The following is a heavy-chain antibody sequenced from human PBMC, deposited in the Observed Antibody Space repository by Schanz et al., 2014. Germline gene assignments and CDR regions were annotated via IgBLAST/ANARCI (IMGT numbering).Heavy chain of an antibody. V-gene: IGHV3-48*01. CDR2: ITYNGGTI. D-gene: IGHD5-18*01. J-gene: IGHJ4*02. Sequence: EVQLVESGGGLVQPGGSLRLSCAASGFTFSSYSMNWVRQAPGKGLEWISYITYNGGTIYYADSVKGRFTISRDNAKNSLYLEMNSLRAEDTALYYCAKDAENTAMITDYFDYWGQGTLXTVSS. CDR1: GFTFSSYS. CDR3: AKDAENTAMITDYFDY.